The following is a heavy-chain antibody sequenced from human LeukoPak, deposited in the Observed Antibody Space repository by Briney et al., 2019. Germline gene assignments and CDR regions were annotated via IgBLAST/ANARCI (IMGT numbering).Heavy chain of an antibody. CDR1: GYTFTSYA. CDR3: ARVVQYHYYDSSGYQQCYGMDV. D-gene: IGHD3-22*01. Sequence: ASVKVSCKASGYTFTSYAMNWVRQAPGQGLEWMGWINTNTGNPTYAQGFTGRFVFSLDTSVSTAYLQISSLKAEDTAVYYCARVVQYHYYDSSGYQQCYGMDVWGQGTRVTVSS. CDR2: INTNTGNP. V-gene: IGHV7-4-1*02. J-gene: IGHJ6*02.